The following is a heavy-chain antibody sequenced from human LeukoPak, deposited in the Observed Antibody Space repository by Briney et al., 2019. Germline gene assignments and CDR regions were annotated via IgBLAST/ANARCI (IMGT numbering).Heavy chain of an antibody. J-gene: IGHJ1*01. CDR1: GFTFRSYG. CDR3: ATYYYDSGGFHFHH. D-gene: IGHD3-22*01. V-gene: IGHV3-64*01. Sequence: GGSLRLSCAASGFTFRSYGMHWARQAPGKGLEYVSAISSNGGRTYYAHSVKGRFTISRDNSRNTLYLQMGSLRAEDMAVYYCATYYYDSGGFHFHHWGQGTLVTVSS. CDR2: ISSNGGRT.